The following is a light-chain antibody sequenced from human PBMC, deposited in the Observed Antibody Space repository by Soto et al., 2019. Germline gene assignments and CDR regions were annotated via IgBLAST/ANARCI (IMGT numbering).Light chain of an antibody. V-gene: IGKV1-6*01. J-gene: IGKJ4*01. CDR2: DAS. CDR3: LQDHNYPLT. Sequence: AIQMTQSPPSLSASVGDRVTITCRASQDIRNDLGWYQQKPGKAPKVLIYDASSLQSGVPSRFRGSGSGTDFTLTISSLQPEDFATYYCLQDHNYPLTFGGGTKVEIK. CDR1: QDIRND.